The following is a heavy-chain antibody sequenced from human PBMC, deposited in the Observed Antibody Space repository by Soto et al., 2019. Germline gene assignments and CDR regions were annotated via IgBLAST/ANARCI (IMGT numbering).Heavy chain of an antibody. Sequence: VQLLESGGGLVQPGGSLRLSCVASGFSFDSYAMTWVRQAPGKGLEWIGEVYHSGSTKYNPSLKSRVTISVDKSKNQFPLKLSSVTATDTAVYYCARVSRPLWFGQFTGDDYDYMDVWGKGTTVTVSS. CDR2: VYHSGST. D-gene: IGHD3-10*01. CDR1: GFSFDSYAM. V-gene: IGHV4-4*02. CDR3: ARVSRPLWFGQFTGDDYDYMDV. J-gene: IGHJ6*03.